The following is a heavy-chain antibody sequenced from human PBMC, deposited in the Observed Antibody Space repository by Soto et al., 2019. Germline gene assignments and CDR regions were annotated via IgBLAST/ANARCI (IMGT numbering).Heavy chain of an antibody. D-gene: IGHD6-13*01. Sequence: SETLSLTCTVSGGSISTGGYYWSWIRQLPGKGLEWIGHIYYTESTNYNPSLQRRVTLSVDTSKSHFSLNLNSVTAADTAVYYCARVHNLYSSNWYQVGYFDCWGQGTLVTVSS. CDR2: IYYTEST. J-gene: IGHJ4*02. CDR3: ARVHNLYSSNWYQVGYFDC. V-gene: IGHV4-31*03. CDR1: GGSISTGGYY.